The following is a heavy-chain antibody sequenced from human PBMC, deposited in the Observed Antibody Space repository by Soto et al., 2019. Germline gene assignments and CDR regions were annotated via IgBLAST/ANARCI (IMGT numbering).Heavy chain of an antibody. CDR3: ASVIPGVRYYGMDA. D-gene: IGHD2-21*01. Sequence: PGGSLRLSCAASGFTFSSYAMKWVRQAPGKGLEWVSLIGESGTPTYYADSVKGRFTISRDNSGNTLFLEMYSLRAEDTAVYYCASVIPGVRYYGMDAGGPGTTVTVS. CDR2: IGESGTPT. CDR1: GFTFSSYA. J-gene: IGHJ6*02. V-gene: IGHV3-23*01.